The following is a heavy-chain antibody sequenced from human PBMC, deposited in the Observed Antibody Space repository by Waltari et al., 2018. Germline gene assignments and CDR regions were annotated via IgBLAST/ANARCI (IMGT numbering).Heavy chain of an antibody. D-gene: IGHD5-12*01. CDR1: GGSISSSSYY. J-gene: IGHJ4*02. Sequence: QLQLQESGPGLVKPSETLSLTCTVSGGSISSSSYYWGWIRQPPGKGLEWIGSIYYSGSTYYNPSLKSRVTISVDTSKNQFSLKLSSVTAADTAVYYCARARDGYGGLDYWGQGTLVTVSS. CDR3: ARARDGYGGLDY. V-gene: IGHV4-39*01. CDR2: IYYSGST.